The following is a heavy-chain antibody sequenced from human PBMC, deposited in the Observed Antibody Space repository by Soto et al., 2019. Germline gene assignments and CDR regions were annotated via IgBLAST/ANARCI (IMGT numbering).Heavy chain of an antibody. CDR2: IIPSFGTA. D-gene: IGHD1-7*01. V-gene: IGHV1-69*01. J-gene: IGHJ6*02. CDR3: ARDPVGGELTGNYYGMDV. CDR1: GGTFSSYA. Sequence: QVQLVQSGAEVKKPGSSVKVSCKASGGTFSSYAISWVRQAPGQGLEWMGGIIPSFGTANYAQKFQGRVTITADESTSTAYMELSSLRSEDTAVYYCARDPVGGELTGNYYGMDVWGQGTTVTVSS.